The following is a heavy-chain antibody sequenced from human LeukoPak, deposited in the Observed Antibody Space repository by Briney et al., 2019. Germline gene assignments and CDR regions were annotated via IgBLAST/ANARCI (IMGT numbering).Heavy chain of an antibody. CDR2: ISSTGGST. J-gene: IGHJ4*02. V-gene: IGHV3-23*01. CDR3: AKRGSCSTSSCYFDY. CDR1: GFTFSTYV. Sequence: PGGSLRLSCAASGFTFSTYVMSWVRQAPGKGLEWVSAISSTGGSTYYADSVKGRFTISRDNSKSTLYLQMNSLRAEDTAVYYCAKRGSCSTSSCYFDYWGQGTLVTVSS. D-gene: IGHD2-2*01.